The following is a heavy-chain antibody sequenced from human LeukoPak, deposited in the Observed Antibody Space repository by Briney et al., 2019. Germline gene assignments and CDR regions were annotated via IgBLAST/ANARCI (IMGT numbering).Heavy chain of an antibody. CDR1: GFTSSTAW. CDR2: IKQDGSEK. CDR3: ATDSPNYFDY. Sequence: GGSLRLSCAVSGFTSSTAWLTWVRQAPGKGLEWVANIKQDGSEKHYVDSVKGRFSISRDNTKNSLYLEMNRLRAEDTAVYYCATDSPNYFDYWGQGTLVTVSS. V-gene: IGHV3-7*01. J-gene: IGHJ4*02.